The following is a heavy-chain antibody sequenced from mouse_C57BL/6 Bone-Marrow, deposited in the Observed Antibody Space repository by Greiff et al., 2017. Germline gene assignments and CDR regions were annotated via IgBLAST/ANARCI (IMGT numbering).Heavy chain of an antibody. CDR2: ISDGGSYT. CDR1: GFTFSSYA. D-gene: IGHD1-1*01. V-gene: IGHV5-4*01. J-gene: IGHJ3*01. CDR3: ARDRVITTVVATPAWFAY. Sequence: EVQLVESGGGLVKPGGSLKLSCAASGFTFSSYAMSWVRQTPAKRLEWVATISDGGSYTYYPDNVKGRFTISRDNAKNNLYLQMSHLKSEDTAMYYCARDRVITTVVATPAWFAYWGQGTLVTVSA.